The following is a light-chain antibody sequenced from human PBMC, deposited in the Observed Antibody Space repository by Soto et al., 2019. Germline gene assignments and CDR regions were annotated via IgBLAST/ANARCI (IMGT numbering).Light chain of an antibody. CDR2: EVS. CDR1: SSDVGNYNF. J-gene: IGLJ1*01. V-gene: IGLV2-23*02. CDR3: CSYAGSNIPLI. Sequence: QCERNEPGYVSGSPGQSIPIFCTGTSSDVGNYNFVYWYQQHPGKAPKLIIYEVSKRPSGVSNRFSGSKSGNTASLTISGLQAEDEADYYCCSYAGSNIPLIFGTGTKVT.